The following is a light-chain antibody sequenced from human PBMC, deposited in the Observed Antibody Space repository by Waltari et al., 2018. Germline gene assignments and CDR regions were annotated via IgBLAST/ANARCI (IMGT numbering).Light chain of an antibody. CDR3: QQYDNWLGT. CDR2: GAS. J-gene: IGKJ1*01. Sequence: EIVMTQSPATLSVFPGERATLSCRASQSIRSNLACYQHKPGQAPRLLIYGASTRATGIPARFSGSGSGTEFTLTISSLQSEDFAVYFCQQYDNWLGTFDQGTKVEIK. V-gene: IGKV3-15*01. CDR1: QSIRSN.